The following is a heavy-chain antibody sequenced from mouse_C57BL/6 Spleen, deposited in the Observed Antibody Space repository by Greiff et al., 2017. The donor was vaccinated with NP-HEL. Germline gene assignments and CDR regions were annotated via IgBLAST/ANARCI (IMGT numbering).Heavy chain of an antibody. Sequence: QVQLQQPGAELVKPGASVKLSCKASGYTFTSYWMQWVKQRPGQGLEWIGEIDPSDSYTNYNQKFKGKAALTVDTSSSTAYMQLSSLTSEDSAVYYCARPVASYYYAMDYWGQGTSVTVSS. CDR1: GYTFTSYW. D-gene: IGHD6-1*01. CDR3: ARPVASYYYAMDY. V-gene: IGHV1-50*01. J-gene: IGHJ4*01. CDR2: IDPSDSYT.